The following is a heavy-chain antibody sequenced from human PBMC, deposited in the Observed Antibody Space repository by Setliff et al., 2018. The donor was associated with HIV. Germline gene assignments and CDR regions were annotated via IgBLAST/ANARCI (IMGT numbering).Heavy chain of an antibody. CDR2: IWYDGNKK. V-gene: IGHV3-33*01. CDR1: GFTFRNYG. CDR3: ARAPGDILTAYFGGLDY. J-gene: IGHJ4*02. D-gene: IGHD3-9*01. Sequence: GGSLRLSCAASGFTFRNYGMHWVRQAPGKGLEWVAVIWYDGNKKDYGDSVKGRFTISRDNSKDTLYLQMSSLRADDTAIYYCARAPGDILTAYFGGLDYWGQGALVTVSS.